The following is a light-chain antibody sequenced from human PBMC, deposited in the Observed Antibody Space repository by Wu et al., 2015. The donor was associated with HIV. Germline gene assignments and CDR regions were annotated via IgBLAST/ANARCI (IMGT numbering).Light chain of an antibody. CDR3: QQYSHWPPAPYT. CDR2: GAS. J-gene: IGKJ2*01. V-gene: IGKV3-15*01. Sequence: EIVMTQSPATLSVSPGQRVTLSCRASESISSDLAWYQQKPGQAPRLLIYGASTRTTAFPARFSASGSGTEFTLTISSVQSEDLAVYYCQQYSHWPPAPYTFGQGTKLEIK. CDR1: ESISSD.